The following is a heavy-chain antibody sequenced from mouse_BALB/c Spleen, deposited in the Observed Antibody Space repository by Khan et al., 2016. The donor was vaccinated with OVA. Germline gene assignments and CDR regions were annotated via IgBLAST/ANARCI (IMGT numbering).Heavy chain of an antibody. J-gene: IGHJ3*01. CDR2: INPSNDYT. V-gene: IGHV1-4*01. CDR3: VRDGAYHRNDGWFAY. D-gene: IGHD2-14*01. CDR1: GYTFTSYT. Sequence: QVRLQQSGAELARPGASVKMSCKASGYTFTSYTIHWIKKRPGQGLEWIGYINPSNDYTNYNQKFKDKATLTTDKSSTTAYLRLSSLTSDDSAVYNCVRDGAYHRNDGWFAYWGQVTLVTVSA.